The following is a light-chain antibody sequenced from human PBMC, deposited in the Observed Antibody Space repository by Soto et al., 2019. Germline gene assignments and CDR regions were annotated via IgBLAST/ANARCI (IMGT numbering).Light chain of an antibody. J-gene: IGKJ3*01. CDR1: QSISSW. CDR2: DAP. Sequence: DIQMTQSPSTLSASVGDRVTITCRASQSISSWLAWYQQKPGKAPKLLIYDAPSLQGGVPFRFSGSGSGTEFTLTISSLQPDDFGSYYCQQYYRSSPLTFGPGTKVDIK. V-gene: IGKV1-5*01. CDR3: QQYYRSSPLT.